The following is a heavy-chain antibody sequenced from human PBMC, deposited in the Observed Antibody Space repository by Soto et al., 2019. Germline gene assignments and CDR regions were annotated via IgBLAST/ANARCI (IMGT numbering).Heavy chain of an antibody. J-gene: IGHJ4*02. CDR2: ISGSGGST. CDR1: GFTFSSYA. D-gene: IGHD3-3*01. V-gene: IGHV3-23*01. CDR3: APFPFPIFGVVTQE. Sequence: GGSLRLSCAASGFTFSSYAMSWVRQAPGKGLEWVSAISGSGGSTYYADSVKGRFTISRDNSKNTLYLQMNSLRAEDTAVYYCAPFPFPIFGVVTQEWGQGTLVTVSS.